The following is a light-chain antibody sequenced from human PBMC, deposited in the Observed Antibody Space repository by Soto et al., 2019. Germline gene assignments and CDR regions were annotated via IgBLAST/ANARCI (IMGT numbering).Light chain of an antibody. V-gene: IGKV1-5*01. CDR1: QSITTF. Sequence: DIQMTQSPSTLSSSIGDIVTITCRSSQSITTFLAWYQQKPGKAPQILIYDASKLEPGVPSRLSGGGSGTEFTLTISSLQPDDFETYYCQQYSTHPLTFGGGTKVDIK. J-gene: IGKJ4*01. CDR3: QQYSTHPLT. CDR2: DAS.